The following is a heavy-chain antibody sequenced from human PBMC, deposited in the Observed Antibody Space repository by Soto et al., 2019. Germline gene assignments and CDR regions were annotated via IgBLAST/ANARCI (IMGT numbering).Heavy chain of an antibody. Sequence: QVQLVQSGAEVKKPGASVKVSCKASGYTFTSYGISWVRQAPGQGLEWMGWISAYNGNTNYAQKLQGRVTMTTDTSTSTAYMELRSLRSDDTAVYYCARDLLEDCTNGVCIPGWFDPWGQGTLVTVSS. CDR2: ISAYNGNT. CDR1: GYTFTSYG. V-gene: IGHV1-18*04. J-gene: IGHJ5*02. CDR3: ARDLLEDCTNGVCIPGWFDP. D-gene: IGHD2-8*01.